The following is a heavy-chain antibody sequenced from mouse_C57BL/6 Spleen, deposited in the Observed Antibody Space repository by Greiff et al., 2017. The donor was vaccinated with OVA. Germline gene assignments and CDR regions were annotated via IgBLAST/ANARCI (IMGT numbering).Heavy chain of an antibody. J-gene: IGHJ4*01. D-gene: IGHD1-1*01. V-gene: IGHV1-22*01. CDR1: GYTFPDYN. CDR3: AREVLITTVVAHYYAMDY. Sequence: VQLQQSGPELVTPGASVKMSCKASGYTFPDYNMHWVKQSHGKSLEWIGYINPNTGGTSYNQKFKGKATLTVNKSASTAYMELRSLPSEDSAVYYCAREVLITTVVAHYYAMDYWGQGTSVTVSS. CDR2: INPNTGGT.